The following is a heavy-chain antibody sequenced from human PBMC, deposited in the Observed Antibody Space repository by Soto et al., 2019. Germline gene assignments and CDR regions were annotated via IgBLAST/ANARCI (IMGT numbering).Heavy chain of an antibody. CDR2: IYYSGST. CDR1: GGSISSGGYY. CDR3: ARGGDKIFGVVTPLDY. D-gene: IGHD3-3*01. Sequence: PSETLSLTCTVSGGSISSGGYYWSWIRQHPGKGLEWIGYIYYSGSTYYNPSLKSRVTISVDTSKNQFSLKLSSVTAADTAVYYWARGGDKIFGVVTPLDYWGQGTLVTVSS. J-gene: IGHJ4*02. V-gene: IGHV4-31*03.